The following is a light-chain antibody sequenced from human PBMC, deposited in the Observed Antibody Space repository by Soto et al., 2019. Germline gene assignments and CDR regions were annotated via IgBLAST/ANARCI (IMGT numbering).Light chain of an antibody. V-gene: IGLV1-47*02. CDR3: ASWDDSLSGLV. CDR1: TSNIGSNY. J-gene: IGLJ2*01. Sequence: QLVLTQPPSASGTPGQTISISCSGSTSNIGSNYVYWYQQLPGTAPKLLIYSNNERPSGVPDRFSGSKSGTSASLAISGLRSEDEADYYCASWDDSLSGLVFGGGTQLTVL. CDR2: SNN.